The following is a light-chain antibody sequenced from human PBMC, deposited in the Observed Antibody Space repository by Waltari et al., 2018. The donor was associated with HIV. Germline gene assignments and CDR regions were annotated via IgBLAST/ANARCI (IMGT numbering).Light chain of an antibody. CDR3: QQYQNVPLT. Sequence: DIQMTQSPSSLSASVGDRVTITCQASQDIRKYLNWYQQKPGKAPKLLILDASNLKTGVPARFSGSGSGTHFTFTINSLQPEDFATYYCQQYQNVPLTFGGGTKVDIK. CDR2: DAS. V-gene: IGKV1-33*01. J-gene: IGKJ4*01. CDR1: QDIRKY.